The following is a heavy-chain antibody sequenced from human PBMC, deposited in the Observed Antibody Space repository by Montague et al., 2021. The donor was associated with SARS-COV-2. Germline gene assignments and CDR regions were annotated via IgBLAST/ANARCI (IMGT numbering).Heavy chain of an antibody. CDR2: MSASTSFT. J-gene: IGHJ4*02. CDR3: ARGESARDLEF. Sequence: SCAASGFKFNDYYMSWIRETPGKGLEWVSYMSASTSFTKYGESVKGRFSISRDNARNSVFLQMNNLRVDDTAVYYCARGESARDLEFWGQGTLVTVSS. CDR1: GFKFNDYY. D-gene: IGHD3-10*01. V-gene: IGHV3-11*05.